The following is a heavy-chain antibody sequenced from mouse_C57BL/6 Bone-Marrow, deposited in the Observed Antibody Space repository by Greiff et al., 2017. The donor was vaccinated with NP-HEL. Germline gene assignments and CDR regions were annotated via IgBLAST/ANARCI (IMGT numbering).Heavy chain of an antibody. CDR1: GYTFTSYW. CDR2: IYPGSGST. D-gene: IGHD2-2*01. V-gene: IGHV1-55*01. Sequence: QVQLQQPGAELVKPGASVKMSCKASGYTFTSYWLTWVKQRPGQGLEWIGDIYPGSGSTYYNEKFKSKATLTVDTSSSTAYMQLSSLTSEDAAVYYGAREWLRRDWYFDVWGTGTTVTVSS. J-gene: IGHJ1*03. CDR3: AREWLRRDWYFDV.